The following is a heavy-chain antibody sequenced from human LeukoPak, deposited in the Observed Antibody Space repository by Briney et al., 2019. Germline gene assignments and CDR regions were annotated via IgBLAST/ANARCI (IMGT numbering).Heavy chain of an antibody. CDR3: AKSNGYGLIDY. CDR1: GGSFSGYY. D-gene: IGHD5-12*01. J-gene: IGHJ4*02. CDR2: INHSGST. Sequence: SETLSLTCAVYGGSFSGYYWSWIRQPPGKGLEWTGEINHSGSTNYNPSLKSRVTISVDTSKNQFSLKLSSVTAADTAMYYCAKSNGYGLIDYWGQGTLVTVSS. V-gene: IGHV4-34*01.